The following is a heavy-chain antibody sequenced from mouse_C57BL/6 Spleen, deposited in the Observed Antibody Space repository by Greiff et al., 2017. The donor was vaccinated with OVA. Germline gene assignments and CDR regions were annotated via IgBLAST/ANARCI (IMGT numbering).Heavy chain of an antibody. CDR1: GFTFSSYT. D-gene: IGHD4-1*01. CDR3: ARQTGAYYFDY. CDR2: ISGGGGNT. Sequence: DVMLVESGGGLVKPGGSLKLSCAASGFTFSSYTMSWVRQTPEKRLEWVATISGGGGNTYYPDSVKGRFTISRDNAKNTLYLQMSSLRSEDTALYYCARQTGAYYFDYWGQGTTLTVSS. V-gene: IGHV5-9*01. J-gene: IGHJ2*01.